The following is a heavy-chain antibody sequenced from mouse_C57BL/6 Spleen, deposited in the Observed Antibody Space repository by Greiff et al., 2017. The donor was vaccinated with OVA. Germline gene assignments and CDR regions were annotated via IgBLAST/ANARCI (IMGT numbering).Heavy chain of an antibody. CDR3: ARWGLGRFAY. V-gene: IGHV1-64*01. CDR2: IHPNSGST. D-gene: IGHD4-1*01. J-gene: IGHJ3*01. Sequence: QVQLQQPGAELVKPGASVKLSCKASGYTFTSYWMHWVKQRPGQGLEWIGMIHPNSGSTNYNEKFKSKATLTVDKSSSTAYMQLSSLTSEDSAVYYCARWGLGRFAYWGQGTLVTVSA. CDR1: GYTFTSYW.